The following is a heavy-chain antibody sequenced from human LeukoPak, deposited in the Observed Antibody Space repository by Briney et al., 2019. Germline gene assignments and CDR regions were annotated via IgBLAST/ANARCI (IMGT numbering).Heavy chain of an antibody. CDR1: GHSISSYY. V-gene: IGHV4-59*01. CDR2: IYYSGST. D-gene: IGHD6-13*01. J-gene: IGHJ5*02. CDR3: ARASRRYSSSWYVWFDP. Sequence: SETLSLTCTLYGHSISSYYWSWIRQPPGKGLEWIGYIYYSGSTNYNPSLKSRVTISVDTSKNQFSLKLSSVTAADTAVYYCARASRRYSSSWYVWFDPWGQGTLVTVSS.